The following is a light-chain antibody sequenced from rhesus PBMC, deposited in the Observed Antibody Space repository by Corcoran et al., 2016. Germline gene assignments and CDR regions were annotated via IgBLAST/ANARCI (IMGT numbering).Light chain of an antibody. V-gene: IGKV2-104*02. CDR2: EVS. CDR1: QSIWDSEDGNTY. CDR3: RQALEFPLT. J-gene: IGKJ4*01. Sequence: DIVMTQTPLSLPVTPGEPASISCRSSQSIWDSEDGNTYLDWYLPKPVQYPPVVIYEVSNRASGVPDRFSCSGSDTEFTLKISRGEAEDVGVYYCRQALEFPLTFGVGTKVEIK.